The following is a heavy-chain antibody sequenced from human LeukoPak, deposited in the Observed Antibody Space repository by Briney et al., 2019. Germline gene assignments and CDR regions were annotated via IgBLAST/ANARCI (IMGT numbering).Heavy chain of an antibody. J-gene: IGHJ4*02. CDR1: EFTFSDYA. Sequence: GGSLRLSCVASEFTFSDYAMTWVRQAPGKGLEWASSISGSGASTYYADSVKGRFTISRDNSKNALYLQFNSLRAEDTAVYYCAKDKATVTAKGPFDYWGQGTLVTASS. D-gene: IGHD4-23*01. CDR3: AKDKATVTAKGPFDY. V-gene: IGHV3-23*01. CDR2: ISGSGAST.